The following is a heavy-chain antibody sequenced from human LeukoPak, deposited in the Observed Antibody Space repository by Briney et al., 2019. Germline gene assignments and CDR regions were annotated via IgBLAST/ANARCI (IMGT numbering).Heavy chain of an antibody. D-gene: IGHD2-2*01. CDR2: ISSSSSYI. V-gene: IGHV3-21*03. CDR1: GFTFSSYS. J-gene: IGHJ4*02. CDR3: TADIVVVPAAMPVIPLDY. Sequence: GGSLRLSCAASGFTFSSYSMNWVRQAPGKGLEWVSSISSSSSYIYYADSVKGRFTISRDNAKNSLYLQMNSLKTEDTAVYYCTADIVVVPAAMPVIPLDYWGQGTLVTVSS.